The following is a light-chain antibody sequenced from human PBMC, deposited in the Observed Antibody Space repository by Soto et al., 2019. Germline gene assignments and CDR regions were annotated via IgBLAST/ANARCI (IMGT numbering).Light chain of an antibody. CDR1: QNVGSN. CDR3: QQYNSWPRP. J-gene: IGKJ1*01. V-gene: IGKV3-15*01. Sequence: EIVMTQSPATLSVSPGERITISCRASQNVGSNLAWYQQTPGQAPSLLIYTTSSSAAGVPARFSGSGSGTEFTLTIDSLQSEDFVLYYCQQYNSWPRPFGQGTRVEIK. CDR2: TTS.